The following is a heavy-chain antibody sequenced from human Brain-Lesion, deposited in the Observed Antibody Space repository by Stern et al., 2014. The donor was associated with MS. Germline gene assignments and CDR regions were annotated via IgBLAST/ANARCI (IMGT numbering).Heavy chain of an antibody. CDR2: IFPRDSNT. J-gene: IGHJ4*02. CDR1: GYLFDDYW. D-gene: IGHD5-12*01. Sequence: EDQLVESGAEVKKPGESLKISCEASGYLFDDYWIGWVRQMSGRGLELVAIIFPRDSNTRYSPSVQGQVTISADKSISTAYLKCGSLKASDPAMYYWARSPATPSGYDRFDYWGQGALVTVSS. V-gene: IGHV5-51*03. CDR3: ARSPATPSGYDRFDY.